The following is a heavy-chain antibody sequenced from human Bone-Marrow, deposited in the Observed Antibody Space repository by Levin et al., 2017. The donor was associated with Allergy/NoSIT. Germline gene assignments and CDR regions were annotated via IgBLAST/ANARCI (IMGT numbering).Heavy chain of an antibody. CDR3: ASLRQYYYDSSGYGGWFYP. V-gene: IGHV1-18*01. CDR2: ISAYNGNT. D-gene: IGHD3-22*01. CDR1: GSTFTSYG. J-gene: IGHJ5*02. Sequence: PGGSLRLSCKASGSTFTSYGISWVRQAPGQGLEWMGWISAYNGNTNYAQKLQGRVTMTTDTSTSTAYMELRSLRSDDTAVYYCASLRQYYYDSSGYGGWFYPWGQGTLVTVSS.